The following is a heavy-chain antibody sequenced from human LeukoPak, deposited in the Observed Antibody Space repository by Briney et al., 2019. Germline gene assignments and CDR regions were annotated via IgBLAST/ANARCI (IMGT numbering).Heavy chain of an antibody. D-gene: IGHD3-10*01. Sequence: ASVKVSCKASGYTFTGYYMHWVRQAPGQGLEWMGWINPNSGGTNYAQKFQGRVTMTRDTSISTAYMELSRLRSDDTAVYYCARDRGRTTNWFDPGAREPWSPSPQ. CDR1: GYTFTGYY. CDR3: ARDRGRTTNWFDP. J-gene: IGHJ5*02. CDR2: INPNSGGT. V-gene: IGHV1-2*02.